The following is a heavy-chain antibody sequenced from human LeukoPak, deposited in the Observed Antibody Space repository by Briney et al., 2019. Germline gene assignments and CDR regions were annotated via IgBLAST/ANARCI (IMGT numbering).Heavy chain of an antibody. D-gene: IGHD2-2*01. CDR2: IYYSGNT. V-gene: IGHV4-59*12. J-gene: IGHJ3*02. CDR3: ARPTAVFEVGGFDI. CDR1: GGSISTYY. Sequence: SETLSLTCTVSGGSISTYYWSWIRQPPGKGLEWIGYIYYSGNTDHNPSLKSRVTISVDTSKNQFSLKLSSVTAADTAVYYCARPTAVFEVGGFDIWGQGTMVTVSS.